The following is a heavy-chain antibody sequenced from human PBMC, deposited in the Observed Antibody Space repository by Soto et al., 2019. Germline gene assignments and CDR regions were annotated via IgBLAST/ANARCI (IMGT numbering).Heavy chain of an antibody. D-gene: IGHD3-10*01. CDR1: GYSFTSYW. Sequence: EVQLVQSGAEVKKPGESLKISCKGSGYSFTSYWIGWVRQMPGKGLEWMGTIYPGDSDPRYRPSFQGQVAISADKSISPAYLQGSSLKASDTAMYYCATRQYYGRVRTFHIWGQGTMVTVSS. CDR2: IYPGDSDP. CDR3: ATRQYYGRVRTFHI. V-gene: IGHV5-51*03. J-gene: IGHJ3*02.